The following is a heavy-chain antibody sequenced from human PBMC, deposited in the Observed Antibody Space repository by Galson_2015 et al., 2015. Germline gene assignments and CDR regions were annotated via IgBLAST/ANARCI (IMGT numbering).Heavy chain of an antibody. CDR3: AKDLTGWGYFDY. V-gene: IGHV3-23*01. D-gene: IGHD7-27*01. CDR2: ISAGGDTT. J-gene: IGHJ4*02. Sequence: SLRLSCAASGFTFTTSPMGWVRQAPGKGLEWVTVISAGGDTTHYADSVKGRFTISRDNSKSTLYLQMNSLRAEDTAVYYCAKDLTGWGYFDYWGQGTLVTVSS. CDR1: GFTFTTSP.